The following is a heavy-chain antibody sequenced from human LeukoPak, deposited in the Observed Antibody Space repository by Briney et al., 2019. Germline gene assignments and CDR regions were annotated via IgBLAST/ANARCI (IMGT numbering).Heavy chain of an antibody. CDR2: INHSGIN. CDR1: GGSFSGHY. D-gene: IGHD3-3*01. CDR3: ASLIFGVALYNWFDP. Sequence: SETLSLTCAVYGGSFSGHYWSWIRQPPGKGLEWIGEINHSGINNYNPSLKSRVTISADTSKNQFALKLTSVTAADTAVYYCASLIFGVALYNWFDPWGQGTLVTVSS. J-gene: IGHJ5*02. V-gene: IGHV4-34*01.